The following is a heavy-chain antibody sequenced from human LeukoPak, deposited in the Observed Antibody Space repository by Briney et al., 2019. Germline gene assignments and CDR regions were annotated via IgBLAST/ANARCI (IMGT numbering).Heavy chain of an antibody. D-gene: IGHD3-10*01. Sequence: SETLSLICAVYGGSFSGYYWSWIRQPPGKGLEWIGQISRRGNTNYNPSLKSRVTISVDTSKNQLSLKLSTVTAADTALYYCARHGEYYFDYWGQGTLVTVSS. CDR3: ARHGEYYFDY. V-gene: IGHV4-34*01. CDR1: GGSFSGYY. J-gene: IGHJ4*02. CDR2: ISRRGNT.